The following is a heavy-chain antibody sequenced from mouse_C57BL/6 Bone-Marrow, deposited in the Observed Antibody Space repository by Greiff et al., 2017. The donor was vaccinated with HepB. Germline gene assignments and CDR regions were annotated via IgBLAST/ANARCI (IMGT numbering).Heavy chain of an antibody. Sequence: EVKLEESGPELVKPGASVKISCKASGYSFTGYYMNWVKQSPEKSLEWIGEINPSTGGTTYNQKFKAKATLTVDKSSSTAYMQLKSLTSEDSAVYYCARGYYDYDYFDYWGQGTTLTVSS. J-gene: IGHJ2*01. CDR3: ARGYYDYDYFDY. V-gene: IGHV1-42*01. D-gene: IGHD2-4*01. CDR2: INPSTGGT. CDR1: GYSFTGYY.